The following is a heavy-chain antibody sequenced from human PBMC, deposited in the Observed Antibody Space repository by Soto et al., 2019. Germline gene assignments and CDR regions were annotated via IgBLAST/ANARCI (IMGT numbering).Heavy chain of an antibody. D-gene: IGHD3-3*01. V-gene: IGHV3-21*01. CDR2: ISSSSRYI. CDR1: GFTFKTYS. J-gene: IGHJ4*02. Sequence: SGGPLRLSCAASGFTFKTYSMNWVRQAPGKGLEWVSSISSSSRYIYYADSLKGRFTISRDNAKNSLYLQMNSLRAEDTAVYYCASSFDFWSTSYYYFESWGQGTLVTVSS. CDR3: ASSFDFWSTSYYYFES.